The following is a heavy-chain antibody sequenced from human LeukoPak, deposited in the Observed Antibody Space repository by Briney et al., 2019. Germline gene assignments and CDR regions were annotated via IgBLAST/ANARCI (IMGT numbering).Heavy chain of an antibody. CDR1: GYSFTSYW. D-gene: IGHD3-10*01. CDR3: ARRYGSGTYFFDY. Sequence: GESLKISCKGSGYSFTSYWIGWVRQMPGKGLEWMGIIYPGDSDTKYSPSFQSQVTISADKSISSAYLQLSSLKASDTAMYYCARRYGSGTYFFDYWGQGTLVTVSS. J-gene: IGHJ4*02. V-gene: IGHV5-51*01. CDR2: IYPGDSDT.